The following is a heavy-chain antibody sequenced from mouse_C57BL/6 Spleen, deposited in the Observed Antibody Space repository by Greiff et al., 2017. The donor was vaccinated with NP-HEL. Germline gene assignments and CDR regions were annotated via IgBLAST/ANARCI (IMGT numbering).Heavy chain of an antibody. J-gene: IGHJ1*03. CDR2: IYYSGTI. CDR1: GISITTGNYR. D-gene: IGHD2-1*01. Sequence: EVMLVESGPGLVKPSQTVFLTCTVTGISITTGNYRWSWIRQFPGNKLEWIGYIYYSGTITYNPSLTSRTTITRDTPKNQFFLEMNSLTAEDTATYYCAREDYYGKRYFDVWGTGTTVTVSS. V-gene: IGHV3-5*01. CDR3: AREDYYGKRYFDV.